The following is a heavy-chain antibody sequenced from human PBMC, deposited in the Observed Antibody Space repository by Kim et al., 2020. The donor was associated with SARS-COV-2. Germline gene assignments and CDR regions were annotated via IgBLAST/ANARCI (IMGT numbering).Heavy chain of an antibody. Sequence: GGSLRLSCAASGFTFSSYGMHWVRQAPGKGLEWVAVIWYDGSNKYYADSVKGRFTISRDNSKNTLYLQMNSLRAEDTAVYYCAREMGLWFGDSVAYYYYYGMDVWGQGTTVTVSS. J-gene: IGHJ6*02. CDR2: IWYDGSNK. V-gene: IGHV3-33*01. CDR1: GFTFSSYG. CDR3: AREMGLWFGDSVAYYYYYGMDV. D-gene: IGHD3-10*01.